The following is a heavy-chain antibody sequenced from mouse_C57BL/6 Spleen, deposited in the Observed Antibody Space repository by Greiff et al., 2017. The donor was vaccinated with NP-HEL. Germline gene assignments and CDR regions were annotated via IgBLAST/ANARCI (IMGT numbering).Heavy chain of an antibody. CDR2: ISSGGSYT. D-gene: IGHD1-1*01. Sequence: EVQRVESGGDLVKPGGSLKLSCAASGFTFSSYGMSWVRQTPDKRLEWVATISSGGSYTYYPDSVKGRFTISRDNAKNTLYLQMSSLKSEDTAMYYCARHYYGSSYDYYAMDYWGQGTSVTVSS. CDR1: GFTFSSYG. J-gene: IGHJ4*01. CDR3: ARHYYGSSYDYYAMDY. V-gene: IGHV5-6*01.